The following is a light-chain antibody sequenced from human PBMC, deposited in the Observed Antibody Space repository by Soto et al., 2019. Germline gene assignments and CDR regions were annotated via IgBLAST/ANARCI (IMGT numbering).Light chain of an antibody. V-gene: IGLV2-14*03. CDR2: DVS. J-gene: IGLJ3*02. Sequence: QSALTQPASVTGSAGQSITISCTGSSSDVGAFDYVSWYQQHPGKAPKLMIFDVSNRPSGVSDRFSGSKSGNTAYLTISGLQTEDEADYYCSSDTGSTVLFGGGTKLTV. CDR3: SSDTGSTVL. CDR1: SSDVGAFDY.